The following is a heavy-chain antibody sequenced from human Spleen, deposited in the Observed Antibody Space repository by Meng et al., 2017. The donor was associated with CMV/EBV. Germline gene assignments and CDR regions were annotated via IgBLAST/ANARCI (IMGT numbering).Heavy chain of an antibody. V-gene: IGHV3-23*01. CDR3: AKSSNWEYLLSHFDS. Sequence: GGSLRLSCAASGFTFGNYAMTWVRQALEKGLEWVSAISASGLTTYYADSVRGRFTISRDSSSNTLYLQMNSLRAGDTAVYYCAKSSNWEYLLSHFDSWGQGTLVTVSS. CDR2: ISASGLTT. J-gene: IGHJ4*02. CDR1: GFTFGNYA. D-gene: IGHD3-22*01.